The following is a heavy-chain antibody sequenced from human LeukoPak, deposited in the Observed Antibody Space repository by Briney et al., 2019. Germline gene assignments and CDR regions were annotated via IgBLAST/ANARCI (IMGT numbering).Heavy chain of an antibody. CDR3: ARGSRGAFDI. Sequence: GGSLRLSCVASGLTFSSYSINWVRQAPGKGLEWVSSISSSRKHIFYADALKGRFTISRDNANNSLYLQMNSLRAEDMAVYYCARGSRGAFDIWGQGTVVTVSS. J-gene: IGHJ3*02. CDR1: GLTFSSYS. D-gene: IGHD1-26*01. V-gene: IGHV3-21*01. CDR2: ISSSRKHI.